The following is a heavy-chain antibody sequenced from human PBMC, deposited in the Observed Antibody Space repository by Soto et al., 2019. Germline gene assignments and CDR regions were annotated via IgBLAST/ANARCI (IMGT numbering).Heavy chain of an antibody. CDR2: IYYSGST. CDR3: ARHLDSSGYYFDY. D-gene: IGHD3-22*01. CDR1: GGSISSSSYY. V-gene: IGHV4-39*01. J-gene: IGHJ4*02. Sequence: SETLSLTXTVSGGSISSSSYYWGWIRQPPGKGLEWIGSIYYSGSTYYNPSLKSRVTISVDTSKNQFSLKLSSVTAADTAVYYCARHLDSSGYYFDYWGQGTLVTVSS.